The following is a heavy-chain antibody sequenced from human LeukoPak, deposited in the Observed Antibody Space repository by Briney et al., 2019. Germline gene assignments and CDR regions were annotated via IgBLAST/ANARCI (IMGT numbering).Heavy chain of an antibody. D-gene: IGHD4-23*01. CDR3: ARGSKATVVNPVDY. J-gene: IGHJ4*02. CDR1: GYTFASYG. CDR2: ISAHNGNT. Sequence: GASVTVSCKASGYTFASYGISWVRQAPGQGLEWMGWISAHNGNTIYAQNLQGRVTMTTDTSTSTAYMELRSLRSDDTAVYYCARGSKATVVNPVDYWGQGTLVTVPS. V-gene: IGHV1-18*01.